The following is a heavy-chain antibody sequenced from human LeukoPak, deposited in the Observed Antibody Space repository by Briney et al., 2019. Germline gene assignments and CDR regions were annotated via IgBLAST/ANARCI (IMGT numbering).Heavy chain of an antibody. D-gene: IGHD3-3*01. CDR2: IYYSGST. J-gene: IGHJ4*02. V-gene: IGHV4-39*01. CDR1: GGSISSSSYY. CDR3: ARVPGRVVGVVISPFDY. Sequence: PSETLSLTCTISGGSISSSSYYWGWIRQPPGKGLEWFGSIYYSGSTYYNPSLKSRVTISVDTSKNQFSLKLSSVTAADTAVYYCARVPGRVVGVVISPFDYWGQGTLVTVSS.